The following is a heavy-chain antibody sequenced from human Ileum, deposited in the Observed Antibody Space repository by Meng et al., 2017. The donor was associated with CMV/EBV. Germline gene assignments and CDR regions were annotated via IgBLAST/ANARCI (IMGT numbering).Heavy chain of an antibody. CDR3: ARDVWGFDY. Sequence: QVHLLQSGAEVTKPXASXKISCKTSGYTFTDHNIGWVRQAPGQGIEWVGWISLGNGQTVYGHKLQGRVTVTTDTSTNTAYMELRNLRSDDTAMYYCARDVWGFDYWGQGTLVTVSS. CDR2: ISLGNGQT. CDR1: GYTFTDHN. J-gene: IGHJ4*02. V-gene: IGHV1-18*04. D-gene: IGHD7-27*01.